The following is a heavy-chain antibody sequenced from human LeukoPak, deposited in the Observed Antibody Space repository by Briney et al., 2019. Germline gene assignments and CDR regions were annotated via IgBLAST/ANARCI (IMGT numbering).Heavy chain of an antibody. CDR2: VDHSGST. D-gene: IGHD5-18*01. V-gene: IGHV4-34*01. CDR1: GGSFSGYY. J-gene: IGHJ6*02. CDR3: ARDLGEQLWSQGGVDYYYYGMDV. Sequence: SSETLSLTCAVYGGSFSGYYWSWIRQPPGKGLEWIGEVDHSGSTNYNPSLKSRVTISVDTSKNQFSLKLSSVTAADTAVYYCARDLGEQLWSQGGVDYYYYGMDVWGQGTTVTVSS.